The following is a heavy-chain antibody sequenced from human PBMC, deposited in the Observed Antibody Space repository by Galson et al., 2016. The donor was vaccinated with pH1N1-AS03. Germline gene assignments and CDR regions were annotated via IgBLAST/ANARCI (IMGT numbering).Heavy chain of an antibody. V-gene: IGHV1-69-2*01. J-gene: IGHJ4*02. D-gene: IGHD6-6*01. CDR2: VDPDTSKT. CDR3: ATDGPRGSLSS. CDR1: GYTFTDYN. Sequence: VKVSCKVSGYTFTDYNMHWVQQAPGKGLEWMGLVDPDTSKTKYAEKFQGRVTITADKSRDTAYMDLSGLRSADTAIYYCATDGPRGSLSSWGQGTLVTVSS.